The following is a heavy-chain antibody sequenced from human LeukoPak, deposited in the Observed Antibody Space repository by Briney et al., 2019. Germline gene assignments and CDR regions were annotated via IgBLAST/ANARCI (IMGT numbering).Heavy chain of an antibody. CDR2: IYYSGNT. Sequence: SQTLSLTCAVSGDSIISGVYSWSWIRQPPGKGLEWIVYIYYSGNTYYSPSLKSRLTMSVDTSKNQFSLKLNSVTAADTAMYFCAREKVVTATFDYWGQGILVTVSS. J-gene: IGHJ4*02. D-gene: IGHD2-21*02. CDR3: AREKVVTATFDY. V-gene: IGHV4-30-4*07. CDR1: GDSIISGVYS.